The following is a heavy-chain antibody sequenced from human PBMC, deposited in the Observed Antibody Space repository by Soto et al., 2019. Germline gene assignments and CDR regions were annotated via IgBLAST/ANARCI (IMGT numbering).Heavy chain of an antibody. D-gene: IGHD2-8*01. J-gene: IGHJ3*02. CDR2: INTDNGYT. CDR1: GYTFTHYA. V-gene: IGHV1-3*04. CDR3: ARQGDSRILRDTFDI. Sequence: GASVKVSCKSSGYTFTHYAMHWVRQAPGQGLEWLGWINTDNGYTAFSQKFQGRVSITMETSASTAYVELSSLTSEDTGVYYCARQGDSRILRDTFDIWGQGTLVTVSS.